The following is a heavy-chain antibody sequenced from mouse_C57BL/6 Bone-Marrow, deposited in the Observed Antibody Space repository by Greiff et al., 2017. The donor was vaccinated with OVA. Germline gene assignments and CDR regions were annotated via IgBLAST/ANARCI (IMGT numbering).Heavy chain of an antibody. Sequence: QVQLQQPGAELVRPGTSVKLSCKASGYTFTSYWMHWVKQRPGQGLEWIGVIDPSDSYTNYNQKFKGKATLTVDTSSSTAYMQLSSLTSEDSAVYYCARVRLRRFAYWGQGTLVTVSA. D-gene: IGHD2-4*01. CDR3: ARVRLRRFAY. CDR1: GYTFTSYW. J-gene: IGHJ3*01. CDR2: IDPSDSYT. V-gene: IGHV1-59*01.